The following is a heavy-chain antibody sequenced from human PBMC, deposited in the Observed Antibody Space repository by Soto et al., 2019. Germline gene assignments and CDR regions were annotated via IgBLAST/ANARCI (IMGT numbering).Heavy chain of an antibody. V-gene: IGHV1-18*01. D-gene: IGHD4-17*01. Sequence: QVQLVQSGAEVKKPGVSVKVSCKASGYPFTGYSVGWVRQAPGQGLEWMGWISAYSGDTYYAQRFQDRLSMTTDVSTSTAYMELRSLRSDDTAVYYCARPSGSYGDYAWSLKYWGQGTLVTVSS. CDR3: ARPSGSYGDYAWSLKY. CDR1: GYPFTGYS. CDR2: ISAYSGDT. J-gene: IGHJ4*02.